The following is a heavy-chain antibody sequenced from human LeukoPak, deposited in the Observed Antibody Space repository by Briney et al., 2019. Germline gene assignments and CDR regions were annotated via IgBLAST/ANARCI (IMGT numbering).Heavy chain of an antibody. Sequence: GGSLRLSCAASGFTFSSYWMHWVRQAPGKGLVWVSRIDNDGSFTTYADSVKGRFTISRDNAKNTLYLQMNSLRAEDTAVYYCANIGAAVASISGGYWGQGTLVTVSS. D-gene: IGHD6-13*01. CDR2: IDNDGSFT. V-gene: IGHV3-74*01. CDR3: ANIGAAVASISGGY. CDR1: GFTFSSYW. J-gene: IGHJ4*02.